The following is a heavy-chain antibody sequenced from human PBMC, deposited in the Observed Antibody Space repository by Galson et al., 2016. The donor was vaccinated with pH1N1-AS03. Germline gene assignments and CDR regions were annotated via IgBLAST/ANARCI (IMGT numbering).Heavy chain of an antibody. Sequence: SLRLSCAASGFTFSGYWMSWVRQAPGKGLEWVAHIKQDGSEKYYVDSVKGRFTISRDNAKNSLYLQMNSLRAEDTAVHYCARVPYSYGMDVWGQGTTVTVSS. CDR2: IKQDGSEK. J-gene: IGHJ6*02. CDR1: GFTFSGYW. V-gene: IGHV3-7*01. CDR3: ARVPYSYGMDV.